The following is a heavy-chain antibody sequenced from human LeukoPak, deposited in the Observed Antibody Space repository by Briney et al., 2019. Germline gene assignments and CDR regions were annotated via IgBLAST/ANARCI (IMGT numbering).Heavy chain of an antibody. D-gene: IGHD3-10*01. V-gene: IGHV1-8*02. CDR1: GYTFTSYD. J-gene: IGHJ5*02. CDR2: MNPNNGNT. Sequence: ASVKVSCTASGYTFTSYDINWVRQASGQGLEWMGWMNPNNGNTGYAQKFQGRVTMTRDTSISTAYMELRGLRSEDTAVYYCVRDGEGVAISVNYWFDPWGQGTLVTVSS. CDR3: VRDGEGVAISVNYWFDP.